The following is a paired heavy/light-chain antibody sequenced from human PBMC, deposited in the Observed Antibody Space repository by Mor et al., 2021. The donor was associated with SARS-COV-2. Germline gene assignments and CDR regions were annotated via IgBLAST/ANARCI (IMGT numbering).Light chain of an antibody. V-gene: IGLV2-14*03. Sequence: QSALTQPASVSGSPGQSITISCSGTSSDIGGYNYVSWYQQHPGKAPKLMISEVSYRPSGVPDRFSGSKSGNTASLTISGLQTEDEADYYCSSYTSSGTPYVFGTGTKVTVL. CDR2: EVS. J-gene: IGLJ1*01. CDR3: SSYTSSGTPYV. CDR1: SSDIGGYNY.
Heavy chain of an antibody. V-gene: IGHV4-39*01. J-gene: IGHJ4*02. D-gene: IGHD6-25*01. Sequence: QLQLQESGPGLVKSSETLSLTCTVSGGSFNTNNYYWGWIRQPPGKGLEWIGTIYYSGTAHYNPSLESRLTISGDTAKNQFSLKVSSVTAADTGVYYCARQNGAAAARFDYWGQGTLVTVSS. CDR1: GGSFNTNNYY. CDR3: ARQNGAAAARFDY. CDR2: IYYSGTA.